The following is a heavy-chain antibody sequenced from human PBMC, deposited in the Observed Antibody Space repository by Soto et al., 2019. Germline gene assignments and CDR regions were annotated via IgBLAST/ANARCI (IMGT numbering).Heavy chain of an antibody. CDR2: IYYSGST. J-gene: IGHJ5*02. V-gene: IGHV4-59*01. CDR3: ARDSIGYCSGGSCYNWFDP. D-gene: IGHD2-15*01. Sequence: QVQLQESGPGLVKPSETLSLTCTVSGGSISSYYWSWIRQPPGKGLEWIGYIYYSGSTNYNPSLKSRVTISVDTSKNQFSLKLSSVTAADTAVYYCARDSIGYCSGGSCYNWFDPWGQGTLVTVSS. CDR1: GGSISSYY.